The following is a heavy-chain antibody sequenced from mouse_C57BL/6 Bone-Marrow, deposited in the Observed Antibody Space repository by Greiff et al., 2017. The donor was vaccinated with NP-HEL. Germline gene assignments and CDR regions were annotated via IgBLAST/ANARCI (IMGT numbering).Heavy chain of an antibody. V-gene: IGHV1-47*01. CDR2: FHPYNDDT. J-gene: IGHJ1*03. CDR1: GYTFTTYP. CDR3: AILDYYGSSYGYFDV. D-gene: IGHD1-1*01. Sequence: VQLVESGAELVKPGASVKMSCKASGYTFTTYPIEWMKQNHGKSLEWIGNFHPYNDDTKYNEKFKVKATLTLEKSSSTVYFELSLLTSDDSAVYYFAILDYYGSSYGYFDVWGTGTTVTVSS.